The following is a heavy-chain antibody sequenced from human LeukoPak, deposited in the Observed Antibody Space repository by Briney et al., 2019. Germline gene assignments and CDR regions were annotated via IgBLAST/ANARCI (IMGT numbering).Heavy chain of an antibody. CDR1: G. J-gene: IGHJ4*02. CDR3: ATGGVTLFDY. V-gene: IGHV3-33*01. Sequence: GMXWVXXAPGKGVEWVAIIWYDGSNKYYADSVKGRFTISRDNYKNTLYMQMNSLRAEDTAVYYCATGGVTLFDYWGQGTLVTVSS. D-gene: IGHD5-18*01. CDR2: IWYDGSNK.